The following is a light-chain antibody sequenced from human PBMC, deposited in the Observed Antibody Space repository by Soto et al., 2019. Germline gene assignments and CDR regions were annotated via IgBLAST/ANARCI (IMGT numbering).Light chain of an antibody. J-gene: IGKJ3*01. CDR3: QQYGRSPFT. V-gene: IGKV3-20*01. CDR1: QSISSN. CDR2: GAS. Sequence: EIVMTQSPATLSVSPGERATLSCRASQSISSNLAWYQQKPGQAPRLLIYGASTRATGIPDRFSGSGSGTDFTLTISRLEPEDFAVYYCQQYGRSPFTFGPGTKVDIK.